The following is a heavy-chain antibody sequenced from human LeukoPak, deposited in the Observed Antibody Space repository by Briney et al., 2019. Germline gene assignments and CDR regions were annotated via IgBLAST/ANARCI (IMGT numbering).Heavy chain of an antibody. CDR1: GYSFTSYW. J-gene: IGHJ3*02. Sequence: GESLKISCKGSGYSFTSYWIGWVRQMLGKGLEWMGIIYPGDSDTRYSPSFQGQVTISADKSISTAYLQWSSLKASDTAMYYCARLRLYGSGRYDAFDIWGQGTMVTVSS. V-gene: IGHV5-51*01. CDR3: ARLRLYGSGRYDAFDI. CDR2: IYPGDSDT. D-gene: IGHD3-10*01.